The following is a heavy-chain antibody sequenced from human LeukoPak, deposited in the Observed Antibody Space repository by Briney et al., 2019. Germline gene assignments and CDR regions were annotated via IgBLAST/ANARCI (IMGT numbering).Heavy chain of an antibody. CDR1: GDSISSYY. V-gene: IGHV4-59*01. Sequence: PSEPLSLTCTVSGDSISSYYWSWIRQPPGKGLEWIGYIYHSWSTNYNPSRKSRVTISADTSKDQFSLKLASVTAADTAVYYCATGYSSTWYYFDYWGQGTLVTVSS. J-gene: IGHJ4*02. CDR2: IYHSWST. D-gene: IGHD6-13*01. CDR3: ATGYSSTWYYFDY.